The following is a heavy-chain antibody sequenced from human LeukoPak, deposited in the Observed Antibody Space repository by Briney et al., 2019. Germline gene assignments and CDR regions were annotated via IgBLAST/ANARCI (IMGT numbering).Heavy chain of an antibody. Sequence: PGGSLRLSCAASGFTFSSYSMNWVRQAPGKGLEWVSSISSSSSYIYYADSVKGRFTISRDNAKHSLYLQMNSLRAEDTAVYYCARGALPYHSYMDVWGSGTTVTVSS. CDR3: ARGALPYHSYMDV. J-gene: IGHJ6*03. CDR2: ISSSSSYI. V-gene: IGHV3-21*01. CDR1: GFTFSSYS.